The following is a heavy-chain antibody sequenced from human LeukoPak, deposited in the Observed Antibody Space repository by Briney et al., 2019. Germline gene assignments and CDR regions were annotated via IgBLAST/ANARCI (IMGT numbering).Heavy chain of an antibody. V-gene: IGHV3-23*01. CDR3: AKLGGQEVYNYYVGV. D-gene: IGHD3-16*01. CDR1: GFTFSRYA. CDR2: VIDGGAIT. Sequence: GGCVRLFCEASGFTFSRYAMRWVRQAPGKGLECVLGVIDGGAITYYANSVKGRFTISRDNSKNTLYLQMNSLRAEDTAVYYCAKLGGQEVYNYYVGVWGKGTTVAVSS. J-gene: IGHJ6*03.